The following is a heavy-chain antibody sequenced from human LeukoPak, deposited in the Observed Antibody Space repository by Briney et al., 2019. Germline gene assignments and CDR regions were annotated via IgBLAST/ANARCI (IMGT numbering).Heavy chain of an antibody. CDR2: INPNSGGT. CDR1: GYTFTGYY. Sequence: ASVKVSCKASGYTFTGYYMHWVRQAPGQGLEWMGWINPNSGGTNYAQKFQGRVTMTRDTSISTAYMELSRLRSDDTAVYYCARVTAYGDSGDYFDYWGQGTLVTVSS. J-gene: IGHJ4*02. D-gene: IGHD4-17*01. V-gene: IGHV1-2*02. CDR3: ARVTAYGDSGDYFDY.